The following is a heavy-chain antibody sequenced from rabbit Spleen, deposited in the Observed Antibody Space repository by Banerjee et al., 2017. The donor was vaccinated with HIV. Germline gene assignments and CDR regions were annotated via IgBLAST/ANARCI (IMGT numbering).Heavy chain of an antibody. CDR3: ARDLAGVIGWNFGW. J-gene: IGHJ3*01. D-gene: IGHD4-1*01. V-gene: IGHV1S40*01. CDR2: IDIGSSGFT. CDR1: GISFSGDSY. Sequence: QSLEESGGDLVKPGASLTLTCTASGISFSGDSYMCWVRQAPGKGLEWIVCIDIGSSGFTYYANWAKGRFTISKTSSTTVTLQMTSLTAADTATYFCARDLAGVIGWNFGWWGQGTLVTVS.